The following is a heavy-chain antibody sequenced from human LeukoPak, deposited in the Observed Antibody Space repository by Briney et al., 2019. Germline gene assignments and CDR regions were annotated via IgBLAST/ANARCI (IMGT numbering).Heavy chain of an antibody. J-gene: IGHJ4*02. D-gene: IGHD3-10*01. CDR1: GGSISSGDWY. V-gene: IGHV4-30-4*01. CDR2: IYYSGTT. CDR3: ARTNYGSGSYYSF. Sequence: PSETLSLTCTVSGGSISSGDWYWSWVRQPPGKGLEWIGYIYYSGTTYYNSSLKSRVTISVDTSKNQFSLKLSSVTAADTAVYYCARTNYGSGSYYSFWGQGTLVTVSS.